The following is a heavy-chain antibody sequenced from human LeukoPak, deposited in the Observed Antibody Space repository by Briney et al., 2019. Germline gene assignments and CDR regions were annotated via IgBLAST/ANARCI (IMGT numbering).Heavy chain of an antibody. D-gene: IGHD2-15*01. J-gene: IGHJ6*03. CDR3: ARVIVANDYYYYMDV. CDR2: IIPIFGTA. V-gene: IGHV1-69*13. Sequence: ASVKVSCKASGYTFTSYGISWVRQAPGQGLEWMGGIIPIFGTANYAQKFQGRVTITADESTSTAYMELSSLRSEDTAVYYCARVIVANDYYYYMDVWGKGTTVTISS. CDR1: GYTFTSYG.